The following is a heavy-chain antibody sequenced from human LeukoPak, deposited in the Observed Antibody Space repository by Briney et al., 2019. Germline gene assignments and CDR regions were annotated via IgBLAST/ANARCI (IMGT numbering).Heavy chain of an antibody. CDR3: AKRNYYGSGSYASTGFDP. CDR1: GFTFSSYS. Sequence: PGGSLRLSCAASGFTFSSYSMNWVRQAPGKGLEWVSSISSSSSYIYYADSVKGRFTISRDNPKNTLYLQMNSLRAEDTAVYYCAKRNYYGSGSYASTGFDPWGQGTLVTVSS. CDR2: ISSSSSYI. D-gene: IGHD3-10*01. V-gene: IGHV3-21*04. J-gene: IGHJ5*02.